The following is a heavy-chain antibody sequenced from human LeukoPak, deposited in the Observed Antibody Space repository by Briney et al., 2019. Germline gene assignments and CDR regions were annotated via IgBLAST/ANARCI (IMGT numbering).Heavy chain of an antibody. D-gene: IGHD5-18*01. J-gene: IGHJ4*02. Sequence: GGSLRLSCAASGFTFSSYAMSWVRQAPGKGLEWVSAISGSGGSTYYADSVKGRFTISRDNSKNTLYLQMNSLRAEDTAVYYCAKTPGIQLWRTLFDYWDQGTLVTVSS. CDR2: ISGSGGST. CDR3: AKTPGIQLWRTLFDY. V-gene: IGHV3-23*01. CDR1: GFTFSSYA.